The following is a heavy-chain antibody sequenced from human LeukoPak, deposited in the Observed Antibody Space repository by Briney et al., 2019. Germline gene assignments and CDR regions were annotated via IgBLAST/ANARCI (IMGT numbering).Heavy chain of an antibody. Sequence: GASVKVSCKASGGTFSSYAISWVRQAPGQGLEWMGWISAYNGNTNYAQKLQGRVTMTTDTSMSTAYMELRSLRSDDTAVYYCASISYGDYSFDYWGQGTLVTVSS. CDR1: GGTFSSYA. V-gene: IGHV1-18*01. CDR2: ISAYNGNT. CDR3: ASISYGDYSFDY. D-gene: IGHD4-17*01. J-gene: IGHJ4*02.